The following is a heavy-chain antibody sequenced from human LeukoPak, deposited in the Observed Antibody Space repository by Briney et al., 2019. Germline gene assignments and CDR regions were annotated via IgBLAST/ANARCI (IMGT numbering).Heavy chain of an antibody. CDR1: GGSISSYY. V-gene: IGHV4-4*07. CDR3: ARDAALYYYDSSGYRPSDALDL. J-gene: IGHJ3*01. CDR2: IYTSGST. D-gene: IGHD3-22*01. Sequence: SSETLSLTCTVSGGSISSYYWSWLRQPAGKGLEWVGRIYTSGSTNYNPSLKSRVTMSVDTSKNQFSLKLSFVTAADTAVYYCARDAALYYYDSSGYRPSDALDLWGQGTMVTVSS.